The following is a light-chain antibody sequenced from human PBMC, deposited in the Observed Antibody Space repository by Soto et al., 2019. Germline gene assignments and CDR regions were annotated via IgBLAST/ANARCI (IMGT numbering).Light chain of an antibody. CDR1: VMDVSGYNY. J-gene: IGLJ1*01. CDR3: SSYTSTSTLV. CDR2: EVS. Sequence: QSVMMLPARGSGAPGRSRTVSCTGTVMDVSGYNYVTWYQQQPGKATKLMIYEVSPRPSGVSHPTSGSKSGNTASLTISALQAEDEADYYCSSYTSTSTLVFGTGPKVTVL. V-gene: IGLV2-14*01.